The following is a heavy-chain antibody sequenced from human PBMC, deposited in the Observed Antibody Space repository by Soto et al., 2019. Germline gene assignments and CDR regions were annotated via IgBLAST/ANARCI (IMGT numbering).Heavy chain of an antibody. D-gene: IGHD5-12*01. CDR1: GFSLSNARMG. Sequence: QVTLKESGPVLVKPTETLTLTCTVSGFSLSNARMGVIWIRQPPGKALEWLAHIFSNDGKSYSTSLKSRLTISKDTSKSQVVLTMTNMDPVDTATYYCARSLGDGYNHGRFDYWGQGTLVTVSS. CDR3: ARSLGDGYNHGRFDY. CDR2: IFSNDGK. V-gene: IGHV2-26*01. J-gene: IGHJ4*02.